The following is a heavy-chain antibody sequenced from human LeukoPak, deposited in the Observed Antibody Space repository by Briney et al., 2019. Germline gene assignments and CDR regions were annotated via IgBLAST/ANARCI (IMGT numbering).Heavy chain of an antibody. D-gene: IGHD2-21*01. CDR2: ISSSSTI. Sequence: PGGSLRLSCAASGFTFSSYSMNWVRQAPGKGLEWVSYISSSSTIYYTDSVKGRFTISRDNAKNSLYLQMNSLRAEDTAVYYCARDDWYEAWGQGTLVTVSS. CDR3: ARDDWYEA. V-gene: IGHV3-48*01. J-gene: IGHJ5*02. CDR1: GFTFSSYS.